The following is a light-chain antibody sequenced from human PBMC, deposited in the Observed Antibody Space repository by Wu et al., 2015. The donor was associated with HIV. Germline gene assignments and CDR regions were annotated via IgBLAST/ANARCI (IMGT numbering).Light chain of an antibody. CDR3: QQYNNWPAWT. CDR2: GAS. Sequence: EIVVTQSPATLPVSPGEGATLSCRASQSVSSNLAWYQQKPGQAPRLLIYGASTRATGIPARFSGSGSGTEFTLTISSLQSEDFAVYYCQQYNNWPAWTFGQGTKVEIK. J-gene: IGKJ1*01. V-gene: IGKV3-15*01. CDR1: QSVSSN.